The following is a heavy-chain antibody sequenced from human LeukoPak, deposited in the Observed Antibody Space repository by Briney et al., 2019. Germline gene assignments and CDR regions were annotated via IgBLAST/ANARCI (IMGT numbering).Heavy chain of an antibody. Sequence: PGGSLRLSCAASGLTFSDHYMDWVRQAPGKGLEWVGRTRNKANSYTTEYAASVKGRFTISRDDSKNSLYLQMNSLKTEDTAVYYCARGGYPPDDAFDIWGQGTMVTVSS. CDR1: GLTFSDHY. CDR3: ARGGYPPDDAFDI. J-gene: IGHJ3*02. CDR2: TRNKANSYTT. V-gene: IGHV3-72*01. D-gene: IGHD5-12*01.